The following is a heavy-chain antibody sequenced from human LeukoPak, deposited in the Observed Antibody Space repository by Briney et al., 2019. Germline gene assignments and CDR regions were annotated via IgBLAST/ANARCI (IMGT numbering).Heavy chain of an antibody. CDR2: IYYSGST. CDR3: ARVRDGYNYYFDC. Sequence: SATRSSTGAVSGGSISSYYWSWIRKPPGKGLEWTGFIYYSGSTNYNPSLKSRVTISVDTSKNQFSLKLSSVTAADTAVYYCARVRDGYNYYFDCWGQGTLVTV. V-gene: IGHV4-59*01. J-gene: IGHJ4*02. CDR1: GGSISSYY. D-gene: IGHD5-24*01.